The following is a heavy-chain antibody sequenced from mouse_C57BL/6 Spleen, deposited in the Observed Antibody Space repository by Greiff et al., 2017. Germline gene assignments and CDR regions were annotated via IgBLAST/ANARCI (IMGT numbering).Heavy chain of an antibody. D-gene: IGHD2-3*01. Sequence: EVQLQQSVAELVRPGASVKLSCTASGFNIKNTYMHWVKQRPEQGLEWIGRIDPANGNTKYAPKFQGKATITADTSSNTAYLHLSSLTSEDTANYYCARAGPLYDGYSYYFDYWGQGTTLTVSS. V-gene: IGHV14-3*01. CDR2: IDPANGNT. J-gene: IGHJ2*01. CDR1: GFNIKNTY. CDR3: ARAGPLYDGYSYYFDY.